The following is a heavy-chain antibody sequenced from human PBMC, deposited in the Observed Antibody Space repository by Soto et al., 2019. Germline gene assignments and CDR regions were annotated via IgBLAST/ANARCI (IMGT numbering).Heavy chain of an antibody. CDR3: ARERFDSSYEYYGMDV. CDR2: IIPIFGTA. D-gene: IGHD6-6*01. J-gene: IGHJ6*02. V-gene: IGHV1-69*13. CDR1: GGTFSSYA. Sequence: SVKVSCKASGGTFSSYAISWVRQAPGQGLEWMGGIIPIFGTANYAQKFQGRVTITADESTSTAYMELSSLRSEDTAVYYCARERFDSSYEYYGMDVWGQGNTVTVSS.